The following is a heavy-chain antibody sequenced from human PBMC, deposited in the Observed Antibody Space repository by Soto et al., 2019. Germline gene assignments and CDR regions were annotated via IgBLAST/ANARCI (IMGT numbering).Heavy chain of an antibody. CDR1: GGSISSYY. V-gene: IGHV4-59*08. CDR3: AGHRSSSTYYYFDY. D-gene: IGHD2-2*01. J-gene: IGHJ4*02. Sequence: SETLSLTCTVSGGSISSYYWTWIRQSPGKGLEWIGFIYYSGSTNYNPSLKSRVTISVDTSKNQFSLKLSSVTAADTAVYYCAGHRSSSTYYYFDYWGQGTLVTVSS. CDR2: IYYSGST.